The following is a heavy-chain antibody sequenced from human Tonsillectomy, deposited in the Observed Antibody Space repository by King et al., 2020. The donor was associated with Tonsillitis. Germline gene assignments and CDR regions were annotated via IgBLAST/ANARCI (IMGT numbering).Heavy chain of an antibody. CDR1: GYSFTSYW. CDR2: IFLGDSDT. V-gene: IGHV5-51*01. Sequence: QLVQSGAEVKKPGESLKISCKGSGYSFTSYWIGWVRQMPGKGLEWMGIIFLGDSDTRYSPSFQGQVTISGDKSIRTAYLQWSSLKASDTAMYYCARSVFYRSGVSRYFDLWGRGTLVTVSS. J-gene: IGHJ2*01. D-gene: IGHD2-15*01. CDR3: ARSVFYRSGVSRYFDL.